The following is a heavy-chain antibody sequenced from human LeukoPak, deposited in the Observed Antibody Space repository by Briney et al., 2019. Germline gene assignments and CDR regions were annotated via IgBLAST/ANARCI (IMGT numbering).Heavy chain of an antibody. J-gene: IGHJ3*02. Sequence: PSETLSLTCTVSGGSISSYYWSWIRQPPGKGLEWIGYIYYSGSTNYNPSLKSRVTISVDTSKNQFSLKLSSVTAADTAVYYCARDKKARGYPGKAFDIWGQGTMVTVSS. V-gene: IGHV4-59*01. CDR2: IYYSGST. CDR1: GGSISSYY. CDR3: ARDKKARGYPGKAFDI. D-gene: IGHD5-18*01.